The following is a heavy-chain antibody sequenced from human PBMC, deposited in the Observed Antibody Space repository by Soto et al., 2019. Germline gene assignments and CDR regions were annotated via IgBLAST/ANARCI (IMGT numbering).Heavy chain of an antibody. V-gene: IGHV1-18*01. CDR1: GYTFTSYG. CDR2: ISAYNGNT. D-gene: IGHD2-15*01. J-gene: IGHJ5*02. Sequence: QVQLVQSGAEVKKPGASVKVSCKASGYTFTSYGISWVRQAPGQGLEWMGWISAYNGNTNYAQKLQGRVTMTTDTSTSTDYMELRSLRSDDTAVYYCARDYYCSGGSCYPNWFDPWGQGTLVTVSS. CDR3: ARDYYCSGGSCYPNWFDP.